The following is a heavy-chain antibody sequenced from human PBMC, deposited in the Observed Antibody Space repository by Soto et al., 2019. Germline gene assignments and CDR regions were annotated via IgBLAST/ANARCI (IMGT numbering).Heavy chain of an antibody. V-gene: IGHV3-30*18. Sequence: LRLSCAASGFTFSSYGMHWVRQAPGKGLEWVAVISYDGSNKYYADSVKGRFTISRDNSKNTLYLQMNSLRAEDTAVYYCAKDSGSYRIQFYFDYWGQGTLVTVSS. CDR2: ISYDGSNK. CDR3: AKDSGSYRIQFYFDY. D-gene: IGHD1-26*01. CDR1: GFTFSSYG. J-gene: IGHJ4*02.